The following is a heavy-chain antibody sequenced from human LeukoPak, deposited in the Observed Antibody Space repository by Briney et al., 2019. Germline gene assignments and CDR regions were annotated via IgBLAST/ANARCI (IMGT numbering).Heavy chain of an antibody. V-gene: IGHV4-59*02. CDR3: SEGYFEPFDH. CDR2: LSYTGKT. D-gene: IGHD2/OR15-2a*01. J-gene: IGHJ4*02. CDR1: GVSVSTSH. Sequence: SETLSLTCNVSGVSVSTSHWNWIRKRPGKGLEWIGCLSYTGKTDYNPSLKSRVSISLGSSNNHFSLKLTSVTAADTAVYYCSEGYFEPFDHRGQGILVTVSS.